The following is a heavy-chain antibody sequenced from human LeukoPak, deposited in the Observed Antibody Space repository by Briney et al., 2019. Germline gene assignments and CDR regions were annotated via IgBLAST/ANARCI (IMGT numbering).Heavy chain of an antibody. CDR3: ARGRTGYSSSWANYYYYYYMDV. V-gene: IGHV3-7*01. CDR2: IKQDGSEK. Sequence: GGSLRLSCAASGFTVSSNYMSWVRQAPGKGLEWVANIKQDGSEKYYVDSVKGRFTISRDNAKNSLYLQMNSLRAEDTAVYYCARGRTGYSSSWANYYYYYYMDVWGKGTTVTVSS. D-gene: IGHD6-13*01. J-gene: IGHJ6*03. CDR1: GFTVSSNY.